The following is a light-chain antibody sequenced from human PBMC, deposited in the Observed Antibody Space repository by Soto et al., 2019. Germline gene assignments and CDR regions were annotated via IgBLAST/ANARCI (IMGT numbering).Light chain of an antibody. J-gene: IGKJ1*01. CDR3: HQYNSYTWT. V-gene: IGKV3-15*01. Sequence: EIVMTQSPATLSVSPGERATLSCRASQSVSSNLAWFQQKPGQAPRLLIYGSSTRATGVPARFSGSGSQTEFTLTISSLHPDDFATYYCHQYNSYTWTFGQGTKVDIK. CDR1: QSVSSN. CDR2: GSS.